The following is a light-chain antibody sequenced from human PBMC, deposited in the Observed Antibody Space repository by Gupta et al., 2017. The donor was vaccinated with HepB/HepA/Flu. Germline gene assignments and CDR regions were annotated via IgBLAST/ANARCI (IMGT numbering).Light chain of an antibody. J-gene: IGKJ1*01. V-gene: IGKV2-28*01. CDR1: QSLLHSNGYNY. Sequence: DIVMTQSPLSLPVTPGEPASISCRSSQSLLHSNGYNYLDWYVQKPGQSPQLLIYLGSNRASGVPDRFSGSGSGTDFTLKISRVDAEDVGVYYCRQALQSPRTFGQGTKVEIK. CDR3: RQALQSPRT. CDR2: LGS.